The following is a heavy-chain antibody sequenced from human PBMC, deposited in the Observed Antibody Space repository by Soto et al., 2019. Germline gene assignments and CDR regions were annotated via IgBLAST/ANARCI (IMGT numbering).Heavy chain of an antibody. D-gene: IGHD3-10*01. J-gene: IGHJ5*02. CDR2: IYYSGST. Sequence: SETLSLTCTVSGGSISSYYWSWIRQPPGKGLEWIGYIYYSGSTNYNPSLKSRVTISVDTSKNQFSLKLSSVTAADTAVYYCARMVRGVVNWFDPWGQGTLVTVS. CDR3: ARMVRGVVNWFDP. CDR1: GGSISSYY. V-gene: IGHV4-59*01.